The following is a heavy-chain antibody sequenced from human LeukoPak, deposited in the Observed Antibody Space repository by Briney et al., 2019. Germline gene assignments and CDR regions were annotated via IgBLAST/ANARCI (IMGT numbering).Heavy chain of an antibody. Sequence: KPSETLSLTCTVSGGSISSYYWSWIRQPPGKGLEWIGYIYYSGSTNYNPSLKGRVTISVDTSKNQFSLKLSSVTAADTAVYYCARVSGSYDYYYMDVWGKGTTVTVSS. J-gene: IGHJ6*03. V-gene: IGHV4-59*01. D-gene: IGHD1-26*01. CDR1: GGSISSYY. CDR3: ARVSGSYDYYYMDV. CDR2: IYYSGST.